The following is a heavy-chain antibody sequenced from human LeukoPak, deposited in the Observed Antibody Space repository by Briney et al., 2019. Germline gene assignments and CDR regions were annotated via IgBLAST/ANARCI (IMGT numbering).Heavy chain of an antibody. V-gene: IGHV1-18*01. J-gene: IGHJ4*02. Sequence: GASVKVSCKASGYTFTSYGISWVRQAPGQGLEWMGWISAYNGNTNYAQKLQGRVTMTTDTSTSTAYMELRSLRSDDTAVYYCARVSIVVVPAAIRPRDYWGQGTLVTVPS. D-gene: IGHD2-2*01. CDR1: GYTFTSYG. CDR3: ARVSIVVVPAAIRPRDY. CDR2: ISAYNGNT.